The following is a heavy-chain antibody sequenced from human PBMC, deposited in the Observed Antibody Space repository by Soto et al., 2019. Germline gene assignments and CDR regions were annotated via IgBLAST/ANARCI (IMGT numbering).Heavy chain of an antibody. D-gene: IGHD6-13*01. V-gene: IGHV4-30-4*01. CDR1: GGSISSGDYY. J-gene: IGHJ4*02. CDR2: IYYSGST. Sequence: QVQLQESGPGLVKPSQTLSLTCTVSGGSISSGDYYWSWIRQPPGKGLEWIGYIYYSGSTYYNPSPKRRVTISVDTSKTPFSLKRSSVTAADTAAYYCARGERYSSSCPEDYWGQGTLVTVSS. CDR3: ARGERYSSSCPEDY.